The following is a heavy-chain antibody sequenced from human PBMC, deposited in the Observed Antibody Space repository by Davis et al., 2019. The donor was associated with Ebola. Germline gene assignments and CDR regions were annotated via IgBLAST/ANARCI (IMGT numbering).Heavy chain of an antibody. J-gene: IGHJ3*02. V-gene: IGHV4-59*01. CDR2: IYYSGST. D-gene: IGHD3-22*01. CDR1: GGSISSYY. CDR3: ARDTGVDTMIVAGGRYAFDI. Sequence: PSETLSLTCTVSGGSISSYYWSWIRQPPGKGLEWIGYIYYSGSTNYNPSLKSRVTISVDTSKNQFSLKLSSVTAADTAVYYCARDTGVDTMIVAGGRYAFDIWGQGTMVTVSS.